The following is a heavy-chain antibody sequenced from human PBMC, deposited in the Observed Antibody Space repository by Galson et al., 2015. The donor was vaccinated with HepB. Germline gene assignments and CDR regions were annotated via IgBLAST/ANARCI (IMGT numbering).Heavy chain of an antibody. J-gene: IGHJ4*02. V-gene: IGHV3-30*18. CDR1: GFTFSGYG. D-gene: IGHD3-3*01. CDR2: ISYDGSNK. Sequence: SLRLSCAASGFTFSGYGMHWVRQAPGKGLEWVAVISYDGSNKYYADSVKGRFTISRDNSKNTLYLQMNSLRAEDTAVYYCAKDLGLWNVYHYFDYWGQGTLVTVSS. CDR3: AKDLGLWNVYHYFDY.